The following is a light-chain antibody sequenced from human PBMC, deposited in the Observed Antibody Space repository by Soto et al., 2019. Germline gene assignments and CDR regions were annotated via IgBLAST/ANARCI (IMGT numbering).Light chain of an antibody. CDR2: DAS. CDR3: QHRSNWPLT. J-gene: IGKJ4*01. CDR1: QSVRSY. V-gene: IGKV3-11*01. Sequence: NVLTQSPATLSLSPGERATLSCRASQSVRSYLAWYQQKPGQAPRLLIYDASNRATGIPARFSGSGSGTDFTLTISSLEPEDFAVYYCQHRSNWPLTFGGGTKVEIK.